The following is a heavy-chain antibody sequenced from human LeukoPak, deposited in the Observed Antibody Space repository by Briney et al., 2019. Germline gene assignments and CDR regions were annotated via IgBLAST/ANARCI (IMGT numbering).Heavy chain of an antibody. V-gene: IGHV3-21*01. CDR2: TSSSSSYI. D-gene: IGHD4-17*01. Sequence: GGSLRLSCAASGFTFSSYSMNWVRQAPGKGLEWVSSTSSSSSYIYYADSVKGRFTISRDNAKNSLYLQMNSLRAEDTAVYYCARRDGDYVYFDYWGQGTLVTVSS. CDR1: GFTFSSYS. J-gene: IGHJ4*02. CDR3: ARRDGDYVYFDY.